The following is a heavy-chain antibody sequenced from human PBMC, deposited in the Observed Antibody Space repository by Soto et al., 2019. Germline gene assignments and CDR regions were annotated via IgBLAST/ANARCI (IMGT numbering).Heavy chain of an antibody. CDR3: AREKVYYDSSGYYSYYYGMDV. CDR2: ISYDGSNK. CDR1: GFAFSSYA. D-gene: IGHD3-22*01. Sequence: WGSLRLSCAASGFAFSSYAMHWVRQAPGKGLEWVAVISYDGSNKYYADSVKGRFTISRDNSKNTLYLQMNSLRAEDTAVYYCAREKVYYDSSGYYSYYYGMDVWGQGTTVTVSS. J-gene: IGHJ6*02. V-gene: IGHV3-30-3*01.